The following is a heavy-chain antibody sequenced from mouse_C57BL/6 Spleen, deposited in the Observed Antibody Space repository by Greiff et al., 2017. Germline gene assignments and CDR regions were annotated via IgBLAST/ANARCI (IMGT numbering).Heavy chain of an antibody. J-gene: IGHJ3*01. CDR1: GFTFSNYW. V-gene: IGHV6-3*01. CDR3: TGYDGYYRAWFAY. Sequence: EVKLVESGGGLVQPGGSMKFSCVASGFTFSNYWMNWVRQSPEKGLEWVAQIRLKSDNYATDYAESVKGRLTISRDDSKSSVYLPKNNFRAEDAGNYSCTGYDGYYRAWFAYWGQRTLVTVSA. D-gene: IGHD2-3*01. CDR2: IRLKSDNYAT.